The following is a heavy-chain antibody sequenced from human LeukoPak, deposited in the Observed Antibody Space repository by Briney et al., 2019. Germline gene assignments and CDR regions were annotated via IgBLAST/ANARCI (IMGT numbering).Heavy chain of an antibody. V-gene: IGHV3-7*01. CDR3: ARLLVYNSGGEAFDH. Sequence: PGGSLRLSCEASGFTFSRYWMSWVRQAPGKGLEWVANIKQDGSEKYYVDYVKGRFTISRDNAKNSLYLQMNSLRAEDTAVYYCARLLVYNSGGEAFDHWGQGTLVTVSS. CDR2: IKQDGSEK. J-gene: IGHJ4*02. CDR1: GFTFSRYW. D-gene: IGHD1-20*01.